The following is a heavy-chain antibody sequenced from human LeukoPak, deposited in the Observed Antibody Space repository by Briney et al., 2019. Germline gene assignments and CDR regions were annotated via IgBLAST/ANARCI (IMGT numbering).Heavy chain of an antibody. CDR2: IKQDGSDK. CDR1: GFTFSNAW. V-gene: IGHV3-7*01. J-gene: IGHJ4*02. CDR3: ARVLPVASRDY. D-gene: IGHD2-2*01. Sequence: PGGSLRLSCAASGFTFSNAWMSWVRQAPGKGLEWVANIKQDGSDKFYVDSVKGRFTISRDNAKNSMYLQMNSLRAEDTAVYYCARVLPVASRDYWGQGTLVTVSS.